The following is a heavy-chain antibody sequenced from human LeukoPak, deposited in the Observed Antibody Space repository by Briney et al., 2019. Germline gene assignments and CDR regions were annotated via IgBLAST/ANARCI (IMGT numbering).Heavy chain of an antibody. J-gene: IGHJ5*02. Sequence: SETLSLTCAVYGRSFNDYYWNWVRQPPGKGLEWIGEINARGDTNYNPSLKSRVTISVDSSKNQFSLTLTSMIAADTAIYYCARGQVPAARGYNWFDPWGQGTLVTASS. CDR2: INARGDT. CDR1: GRSFNDYY. CDR3: ARGQVPAARGYNWFDP. D-gene: IGHD2-2*01. V-gene: IGHV4-34*01.